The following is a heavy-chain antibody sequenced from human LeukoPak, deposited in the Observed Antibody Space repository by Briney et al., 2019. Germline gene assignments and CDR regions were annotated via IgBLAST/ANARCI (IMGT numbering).Heavy chain of an antibody. CDR1: GGSFSGYY. V-gene: IGHV4-34*01. Sequence: SSETLSLTCAVYGGSFSGYYLSWIRQPPGKGLEWIGEINHSGSTNYNPSLKSRVTISVDTSKNQFSLKLSSVTAADTAVYYCARDRVYDFWSGYYTGIDYWGQGTLVTVSS. CDR2: INHSGST. CDR3: ARDRVYDFWSGYYTGIDY. J-gene: IGHJ4*02. D-gene: IGHD3-3*01.